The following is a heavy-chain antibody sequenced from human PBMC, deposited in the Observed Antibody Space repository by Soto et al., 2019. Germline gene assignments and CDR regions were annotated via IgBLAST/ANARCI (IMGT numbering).Heavy chain of an antibody. CDR1: GHTLTELS. J-gene: IGHJ4*02. V-gene: IGHV1-24*01. CDR3: ARGGSGYTWFNEF. CDR2: FDPEGGEA. Sequence: QVQLVQSGAEVRRPGASVMVSCKISGHTLTELSIHWVRQAPGKGLEWMGGFDPEGGEAIYAQKWHGRVTVTEDTVTGTAYMELRGLKSDDTAVYYCARGGSGYTWFNEFWGQGTLVTVSS. D-gene: IGHD3-22*01.